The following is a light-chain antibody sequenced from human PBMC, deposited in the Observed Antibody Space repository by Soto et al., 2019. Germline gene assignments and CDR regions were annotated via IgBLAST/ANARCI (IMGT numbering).Light chain of an antibody. J-gene: IGLJ1*01. CDR3: AASDDSLYV. Sequence: QSALTQPPSASGTPGQRVTISCSGSSSNIGSNTVNWYQQLPGTAPKLLIYSNNQRPSGVPDRFSGSKSGTSASLAISGLQSEDAADYYCAASDDSLYVFGTGTKVTVL. CDR2: SNN. CDR1: SSNIGSNT. V-gene: IGLV1-44*01.